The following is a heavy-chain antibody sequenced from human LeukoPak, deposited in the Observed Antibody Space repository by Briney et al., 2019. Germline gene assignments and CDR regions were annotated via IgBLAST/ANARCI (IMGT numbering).Heavy chain of an antibody. J-gene: IGHJ6*02. V-gene: IGHV1-8*01. D-gene: IGHD2-2*02. CDR3: AVAAAIGSYYYYGMDV. Sequence: ASVKVSYKASGYTFTSYDINWVRQATGQGLEWMGWMNPNSGNTGYAQKFQGRVTMTRNTSISTAYMELSSLRSEDTAVYYCAVAAAIGSYYYYGMDVWGQGTTVTVSS. CDR1: GYTFTSYD. CDR2: MNPNSGNT.